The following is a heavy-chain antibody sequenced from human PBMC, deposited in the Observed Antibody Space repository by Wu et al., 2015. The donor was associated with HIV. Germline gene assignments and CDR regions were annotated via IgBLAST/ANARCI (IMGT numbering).Heavy chain of an antibody. D-gene: IGHD3-10*01. CDR1: GYTFSSYG. J-gene: IGHJ6*02. V-gene: IGHV1-18*01. Sequence: QVQLVQSGAEVKKPGASVKVSCKASGYTFSSYGISWVRQAPGQGLEWLGWISGYNGYTNYAQKFQGRVTMTTDTSTSIAYMELRSLRSDDTAVYYCVREGPYYYGSGTHERMMGGMDGWGQGTTVTVSS. CDR3: VREGPYYYGSGTHERMMGGMDG. CDR2: ISGYNGYT.